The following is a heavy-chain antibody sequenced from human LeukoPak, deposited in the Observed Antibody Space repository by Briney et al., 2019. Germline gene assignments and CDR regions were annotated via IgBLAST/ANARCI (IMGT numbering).Heavy chain of an antibody. J-gene: IGHJ4*02. CDR3: AIDLTYYYDSSGSFFDY. Sequence: ASVKVSCRASVYTFTSYGISWVLQAPGQGLEWMGWISAYNGNTNYAQKLQGRVTMTTDTSTSTAYMELRSVRSDDTAVYYCAIDLTYYYDSSGSFFDYWGQGPLVPVS. CDR2: ISAYNGNT. CDR1: VYTFTSYG. V-gene: IGHV1-18*01. D-gene: IGHD3-22*01.